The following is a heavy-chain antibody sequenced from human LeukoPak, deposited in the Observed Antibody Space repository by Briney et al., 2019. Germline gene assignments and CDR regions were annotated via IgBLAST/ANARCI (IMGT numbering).Heavy chain of an antibody. V-gene: IGHV4-59*12. CDR1: GGSISSYY. D-gene: IGHD1-26*01. CDR3: ARPDSGRSDAFDL. J-gene: IGHJ3*01. Sequence: SETLSLTCTDSGGSISSYYWSWIRQPPGKGLEWIGSIYYSGSTYYNPSLKSRVTISVDTSKNQFSLKLSSVTAADTAVYYCARPDSGRSDAFDLWGQGTMVTVSS. CDR2: IYYSGST.